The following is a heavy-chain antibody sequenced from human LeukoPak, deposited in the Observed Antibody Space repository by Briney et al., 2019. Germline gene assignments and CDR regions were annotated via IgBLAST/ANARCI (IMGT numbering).Heavy chain of an antibody. CDR1: GGSFSGYH. CDR2: INHSGST. V-gene: IGHV4-34*01. J-gene: IGHJ4*02. D-gene: IGHD6-19*01. CDR3: ARGQQWLVRY. Sequence: SETLSLTCGVYGGSFSGYHWSWIRQPPGKGLEWIGEINHSGSTNYNPSLKSRVTISVDTSKNQFSLKLSSVTAADTAVYYCARGQQWLVRYWGQGTLVTVSS.